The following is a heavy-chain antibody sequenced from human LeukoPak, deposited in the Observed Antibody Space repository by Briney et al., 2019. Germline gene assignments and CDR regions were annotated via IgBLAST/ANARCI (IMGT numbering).Heavy chain of an antibody. CDR2: IRYDGSNK. J-gene: IGHJ4*02. CDR3: AKERDTAMVTIDY. Sequence: PGGSLRLSCAASGFTFRSYGVHWVRQAPGKGLEWVAFIRYDGSNKYYADSVKGRFTISRDNSKNTLYLQMSSLRAEDTAVYYCAKERDTAMVTIDYWGQGTLVTVSS. V-gene: IGHV3-30*02. CDR1: GFTFRSYG. D-gene: IGHD5-18*01.